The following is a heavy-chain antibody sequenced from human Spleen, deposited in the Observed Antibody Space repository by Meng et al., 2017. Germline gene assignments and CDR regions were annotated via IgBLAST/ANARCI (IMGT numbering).Heavy chain of an antibody. CDR1: GYTFTDYY. D-gene: IGHD1-26*01. CDR2: IIPSSGGT. V-gene: IGHV1-2*02. Sequence: ASVKVSCKASGYTFTDYYMHWVRQAPGQGPEWMGWIIPSSGGTNYAQRFQGRVTITRDMSTSTAYMELSSLRSEDTAVYYCAADKGVVGATWEYYYYGIDVWGQGTTVTVSS. CDR3: AADKGVVGATWEYYYYGIDV. J-gene: IGHJ6*02.